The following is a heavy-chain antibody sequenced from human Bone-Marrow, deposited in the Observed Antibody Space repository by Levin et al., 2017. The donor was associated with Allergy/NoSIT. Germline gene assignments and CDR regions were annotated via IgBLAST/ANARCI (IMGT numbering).Heavy chain of an antibody. Sequence: SCTVSGGSISSSTWWSWVRQSPGKGLEWIGEIYHGGRTNYNPSLKSRVSMSVDKSKSQFSLKLSSVTAADTAVYYCAGDPLDYGTNSGNYWGQGTLVTVSS. J-gene: IGHJ4*02. V-gene: IGHV4-4*02. CDR1: GGSISSSTW. CDR2: IYHGGRT. D-gene: IGHD4-17*01. CDR3: AGDPLDYGTNSGNY.